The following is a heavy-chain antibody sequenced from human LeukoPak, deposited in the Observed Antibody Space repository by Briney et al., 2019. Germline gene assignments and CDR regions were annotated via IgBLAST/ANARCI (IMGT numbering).Heavy chain of an antibody. J-gene: IGHJ4*02. V-gene: IGHV3-53*01. CDR3: ARELGRDGYVPNGY. D-gene: IGHD5-24*01. Sequence: PGGSLRLSCAASGFIVSSNYMSWVRQAPGKGLECVSVIYRSGSTFYADSVKGRFTISRDNSKNTLYLQMNSLRAEDTAVYYCARELGRDGYVPNGYWGQGTLVTVSS. CDR2: IYRSGST. CDR1: GFIVSSNY.